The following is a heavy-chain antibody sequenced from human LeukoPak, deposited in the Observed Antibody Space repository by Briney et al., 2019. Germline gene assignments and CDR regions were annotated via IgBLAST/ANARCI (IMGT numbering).Heavy chain of an antibody. J-gene: IGHJ4*02. V-gene: IGHV3-9*01. CDR3: ARDYDSSGRPLYYFDY. CDR1: GFTFDDYA. D-gene: IGHD3-22*01. Sequence: GGSLRLSCAASGFTFDDYAMHWVRQAPGKGLEWVSGISWNSGSIGYADSVKGRFTISRDNAKNSLYLQMNSLRAEDTALYYCARDYDSSGRPLYYFDYWGQGTLVTVSS. CDR2: ISWNSGSI.